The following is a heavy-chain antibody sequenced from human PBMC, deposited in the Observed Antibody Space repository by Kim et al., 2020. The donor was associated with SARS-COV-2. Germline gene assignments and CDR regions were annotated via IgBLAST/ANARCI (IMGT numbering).Heavy chain of an antibody. CDR2: SEK. CDR3: ARDRVWFDP. Sequence: SEKYCVDAVNGRFTITRDNAKNSLYLQMNSLRAEDTAVDYCARDRVWFDPWGQGTLVTVSS. J-gene: IGHJ5*02. V-gene: IGHV3-7*01. D-gene: IGHD3-10*01.